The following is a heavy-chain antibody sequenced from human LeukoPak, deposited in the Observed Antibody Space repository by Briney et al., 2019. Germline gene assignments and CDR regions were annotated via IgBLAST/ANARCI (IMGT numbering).Heavy chain of an antibody. CDR2: ISSSGDII. V-gene: IGHV3-48*03. J-gene: IGHJ4*02. Sequence: GGSLRLSCAASGFTFSSYEMNWVRQAPGKGLEWVSYISSSGDIIYYADSVKVRFTISRDSAKNSLYLQMTSLSAEDTAVYYCARHRTASGNWGQGTLVTVSS. D-gene: IGHD3-16*02. CDR3: ARHRTASGN. CDR1: GFTFSSYE.